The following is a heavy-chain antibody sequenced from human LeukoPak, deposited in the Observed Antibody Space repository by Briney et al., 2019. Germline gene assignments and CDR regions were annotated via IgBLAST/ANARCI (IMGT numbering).Heavy chain of an antibody. CDR3: AKAGGRAQTPFDS. J-gene: IGHJ5*01. V-gene: IGHV3-30*18. D-gene: IGHD2-15*01. CDR1: GFTFSKYG. CDR2: ISNDGSDT. Sequence: PGGSLTLSCAASGFTFSKYGMHWVGQAPGKGLEWVAVISNDGSDTYYVDSVKGRFTISRDNSKNTVYLQMNSLRTEDTAVYYCAKAGGRAQTPFDSWGQGALVTVSS.